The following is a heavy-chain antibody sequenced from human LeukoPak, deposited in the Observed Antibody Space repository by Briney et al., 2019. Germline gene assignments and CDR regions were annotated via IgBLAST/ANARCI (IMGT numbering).Heavy chain of an antibody. D-gene: IGHD2-2*01. CDR1: GFTFSSYA. V-gene: IGHV3-23*01. J-gene: IGHJ5*02. CDR3: ATRLSRSNWFDP. Sequence: PGGSLRLSCAASGFTFSSYAMSWVRQAPGKGLEWVSAISGSGGSTYYADSVKGRFTISRDNSKNTLYLQMNSLRVEDTAVYYCATRLSRSNWFDPWGQGTLVTVSS. CDR2: ISGSGGST.